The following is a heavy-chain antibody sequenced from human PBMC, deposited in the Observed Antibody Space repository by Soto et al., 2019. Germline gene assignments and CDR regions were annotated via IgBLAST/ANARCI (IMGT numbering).Heavy chain of an antibody. V-gene: IGHV1-69*01. J-gene: IGHJ2*01. Sequence: QVQLVQSGDEVKKPGSSVKVSCKASGGTFSSYSINWVRQAPGQGLEWMGGIIPIFGTANYAQKFQGRVTLTADESTSTAHMELSSLRNEDTAVYYCARPFQSWPGGWYFDLWGRGTLVTVSS. CDR2: IIPIFGTA. CDR1: GGTFSSYS. D-gene: IGHD3-16*01. CDR3: ARPFQSWPGGWYFDL.